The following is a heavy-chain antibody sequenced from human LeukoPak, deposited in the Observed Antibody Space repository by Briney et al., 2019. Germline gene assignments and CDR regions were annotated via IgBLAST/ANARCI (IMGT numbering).Heavy chain of an antibody. D-gene: IGHD3-3*02. V-gene: IGHV1-18*01. CDR1: GYTFRQYS. Sequence: ASVKVSCKASGYTFRQYSISWVRQAPGKGFEWMGWVSPSHTTRVYAQEFKGRVTMTADTNTNTVSMELRSLRFDDTAVYFCARDYILPLETDNGDGFAIWGRGTVVTVSS. J-gene: IGHJ3*02. CDR2: VSPSHTTR. CDR3: ARDYILPLETDNGDGFAI.